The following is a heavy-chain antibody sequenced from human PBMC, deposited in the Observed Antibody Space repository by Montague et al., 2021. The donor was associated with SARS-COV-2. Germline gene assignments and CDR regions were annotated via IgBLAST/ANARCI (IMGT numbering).Heavy chain of an antibody. V-gene: IGHV3-30-3*01. CDR1: GFTFSSYA. Sequence: SLRLSCAASGFTFSSYAMHWVRQAPGKGLEWVAVISYDGSNKYYADSVKGRFTISRDNSKNTLYLQMNSLRAEDTAVYYCARARGGSYFSDFDNWGQGTMVTVSS. CDR3: ARARGGSYFSDFDN. J-gene: IGHJ3*02. D-gene: IGHD1-26*01. CDR2: ISYDGSNK.